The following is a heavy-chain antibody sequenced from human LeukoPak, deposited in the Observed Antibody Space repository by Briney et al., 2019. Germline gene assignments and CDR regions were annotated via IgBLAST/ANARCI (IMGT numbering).Heavy chain of an antibody. CDR2: IYYSGST. V-gene: IGHV4-59*12. CDR1: GGSINNYY. J-gene: IGHJ5*02. CDR3: ARESGGRNIIRYYNWFDP. Sequence: SETLSLTCTVSGGSINNYYWSWIRQPPGKGLEWIGYIYYSGSTNYNPSLKSRVTISVDTSKNQFSLKLSSVTAADTAVYYCARESGGRNIIRYYNWFDPWGQGTLVTVSS. D-gene: IGHD2-15*01.